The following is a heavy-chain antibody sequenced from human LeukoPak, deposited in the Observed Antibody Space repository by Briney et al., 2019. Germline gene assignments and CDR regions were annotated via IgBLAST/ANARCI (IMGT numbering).Heavy chain of an antibody. CDR2: ISSSGSNI. V-gene: IGHV3-48*03. D-gene: IGHD4-23*01. Sequence: LSGGSLRLSCAASGFTFSSFEMNWVRQAPGKGLEWVSHISSSGSNIYYADSVKGRFTISRDNAKNSLFLQMNSLRAEDTAVYYCARAYAGTLFYWGQGTLVTVSS. CDR3: ARAYAGTLFY. J-gene: IGHJ4*02. CDR1: GFTFSSFE.